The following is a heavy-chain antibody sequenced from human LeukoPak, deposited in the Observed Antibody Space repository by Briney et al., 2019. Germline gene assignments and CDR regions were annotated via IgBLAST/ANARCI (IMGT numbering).Heavy chain of an antibody. Sequence: SETLSLTCTVSGGSISSYYWSWIRQPPGKGLECIGSIYYSGSTYYNPSLKSRVTISVDTSKNQFSLKLSSVTAADTAVYYCARASYVWGSYRHDYYYYMDVWGKGTTVTVSS. V-gene: IGHV4-59*12. CDR2: IYYSGST. CDR3: ARASYVWGSYRHDYYYYMDV. D-gene: IGHD3-16*02. CDR1: GGSISSYY. J-gene: IGHJ6*03.